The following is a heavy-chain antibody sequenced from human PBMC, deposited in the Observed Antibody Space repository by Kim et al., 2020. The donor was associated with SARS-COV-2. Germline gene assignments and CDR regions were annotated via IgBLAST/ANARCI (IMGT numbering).Heavy chain of an antibody. V-gene: IGHV1-2*02. Sequence: ASVKVSCKASGYTFTGYYMHWVRQAPGQGLEWMGWINPNSGGTNYAQKFQGRVTMTRDTSISTAYMELSRLRSDDTAVDYCARAPPIIDKVDNWFGPWGQGTLVTVSS. D-gene: IGHD3-3*01. CDR3: ARAPPIIDKVDNWFGP. CDR2: INPNSGGT. J-gene: IGHJ5*02. CDR1: GYTFTGYY.